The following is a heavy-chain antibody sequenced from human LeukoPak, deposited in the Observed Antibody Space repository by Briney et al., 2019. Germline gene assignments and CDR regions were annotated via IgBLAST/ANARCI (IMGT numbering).Heavy chain of an antibody. D-gene: IGHD3-16*02. Sequence: SVKVSCKASGGTFSSYAISWVRQAPGQGLEWMGRIIPIFGTANYAQKFQGRVTITTDESTSTAYMELSSLRSEDTAVYYCARETHWGSYRYFDYSGQGTLVTVSS. CDR3: ARETHWGSYRYFDY. V-gene: IGHV1-69*05. J-gene: IGHJ4*02. CDR1: GGTFSSYA. CDR2: IIPIFGTA.